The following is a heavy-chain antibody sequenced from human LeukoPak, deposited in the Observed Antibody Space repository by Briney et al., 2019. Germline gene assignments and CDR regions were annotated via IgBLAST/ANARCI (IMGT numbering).Heavy chain of an antibody. Sequence: ASVKVSCKASGYTFTGYYMHWVRQAPGQGLEWMGWINPNSGGTNYAQKFQGRVAMTRDTSISTAYMELSRLRSDDTAVYYCARGYCSSTSCYDYFDYWGQGTLVTVSS. CDR2: INPNSGGT. D-gene: IGHD2-2*01. J-gene: IGHJ4*02. CDR1: GYTFTGYY. CDR3: ARGYCSSTSCYDYFDY. V-gene: IGHV1-2*02.